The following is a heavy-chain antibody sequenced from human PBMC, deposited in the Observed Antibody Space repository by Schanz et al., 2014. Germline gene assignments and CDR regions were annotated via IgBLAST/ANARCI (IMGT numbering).Heavy chain of an antibody. CDR3: ARSPRMDV. CDR2: TRNKANSYTT. CDR1: GFTFSDHH. J-gene: IGHJ6*02. V-gene: IGHV3-72*01. Sequence: EVQVVESGGGLVQPGGSLRLSCAASGFTFSDHHMDWVRQAPGKGLEWLGRTRNKANSYTTGYAASVKGRLPISRDESKNSLYLQMTSLKTEHQAVYYFARSPRMDVWGQGTMVTVSS.